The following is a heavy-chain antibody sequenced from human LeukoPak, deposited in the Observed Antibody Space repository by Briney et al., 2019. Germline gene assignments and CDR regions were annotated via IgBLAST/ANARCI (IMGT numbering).Heavy chain of an antibody. CDR2: INSDGSST. Sequence: PGGSLRLSCAASGFTFSRYWMHWVRQAPGKGLVWVSRINSDGSSTSYADSVKGRFTISRDNAKNTLYLQMNSLRAEDTAVYYCARANYYGSGRAAFDIWGQGTMVTASS. CDR1: GFTFSRYW. CDR3: ARANYYGSGRAAFDI. V-gene: IGHV3-74*01. D-gene: IGHD3-10*01. J-gene: IGHJ3*02.